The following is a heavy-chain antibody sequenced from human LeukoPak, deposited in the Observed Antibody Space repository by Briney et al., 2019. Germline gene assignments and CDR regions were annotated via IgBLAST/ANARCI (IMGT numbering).Heavy chain of an antibody. CDR3: ARVAGWHWFDP. D-gene: IGHD6-19*01. CDR1: GFTFSSYW. J-gene: IGHJ5*02. Sequence: GGSLRLSCAASGFTFSSYWMSWVRQAPGKGLEWVANIKQDGSERYYVDSVKGQFTISRDNSKNTVYLQMNNMRVDDTAVYCCARVAGWHWFDPWGQGTLVTVSS. V-gene: IGHV3-7*03. CDR2: IKQDGSER.